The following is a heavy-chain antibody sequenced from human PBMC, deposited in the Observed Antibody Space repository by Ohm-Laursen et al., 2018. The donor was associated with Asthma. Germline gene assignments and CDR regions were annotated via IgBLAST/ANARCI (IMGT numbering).Heavy chain of an antibody. D-gene: IGHD3-22*01. CDR1: GGSISSYY. V-gene: IGHV4-59*12. CDR3: ARAPFDYDSSGYLFDY. J-gene: IGHJ4*02. Sequence: SETLSLTCTVSGGSISSYYWSWIRQPPGKGLEWIGYIYYSGSTYYNPSLKSRVSISVDTSKNQFSLTLSSVTAADTALYYFARAPFDYDSSGYLFDYWGQGTLVTVSS. CDR2: IYYSGST.